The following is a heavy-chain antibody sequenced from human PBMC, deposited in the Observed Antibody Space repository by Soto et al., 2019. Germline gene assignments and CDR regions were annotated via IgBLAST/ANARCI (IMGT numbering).Heavy chain of an antibody. CDR2: IIPILGIA. CDR1: GGTFSSYT. Sequence: QVQLVQSGAEVKKPGSSVKVSCKASGGTFSSYTISWVRQAPGQGLEWMGRIIPILGIANYAQQFQGRVTITADKSTSTAYMELSSLRSEDTAVYYCAREGSSSWAFDYWGQGTLVTVSS. CDR3: AREGSSSWAFDY. J-gene: IGHJ4*02. D-gene: IGHD6-13*01. V-gene: IGHV1-69*08.